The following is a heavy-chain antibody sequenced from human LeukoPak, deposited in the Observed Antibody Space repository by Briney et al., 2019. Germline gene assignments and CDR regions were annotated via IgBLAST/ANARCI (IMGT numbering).Heavy chain of an antibody. CDR1: GNSINIYS. V-gene: IGHV4-59*12. Sequence: SQTLSLTCTVSGNSINIYSWNWIRQSPEKGLEWIAYMYYSGTTNYNPSLENRAAISLDLSRHQFSLRLSSVTAADTAVYFCATTDKNRYYINVWGPGTTVIVSS. CDR2: MYYSGTT. CDR3: ATTDKNRYYINV. J-gene: IGHJ6*01. D-gene: IGHD2-21*01.